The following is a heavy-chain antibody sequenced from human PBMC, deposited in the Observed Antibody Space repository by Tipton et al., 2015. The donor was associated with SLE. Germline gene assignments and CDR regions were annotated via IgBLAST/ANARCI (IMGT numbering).Heavy chain of an antibody. CDR2: ISSSGSTI. CDR1: GFSFSDYY. V-gene: IGHV3-11*01. Sequence: SLRLSCAASGFSFSDYYMTWIRQAPGKGLEWVSYISSSGSTIFYADSVKGRFTISRSNAEDFLYLEMNSLRPEDTALYFCAKTRGFGELSLRSYFDYWGQGIRVIVSS. J-gene: IGHJ4*02. CDR3: AKTRGFGELSLRSYFDY. D-gene: IGHD3-10*01.